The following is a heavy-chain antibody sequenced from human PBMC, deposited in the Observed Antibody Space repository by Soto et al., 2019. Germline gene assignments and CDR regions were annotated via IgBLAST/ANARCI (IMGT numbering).Heavy chain of an antibody. V-gene: IGHV4-30-4*01. CDR3: ARAVLDYSTNYEIRWFDP. D-gene: IGHD4-4*01. Sequence: QVQLQESGPGLVKPSQTLSLTCTVSGGSISSGDYYWSWIRQPPGKGLEWIGYIYYSGSTYYNPSLKSRVTISVDTSKNQFSLKLSSVTAADTAVYYCARAVLDYSTNYEIRWFDPWGQGTLVTVSS. CDR2: IYYSGST. CDR1: GGSISSGDYY. J-gene: IGHJ5*02.